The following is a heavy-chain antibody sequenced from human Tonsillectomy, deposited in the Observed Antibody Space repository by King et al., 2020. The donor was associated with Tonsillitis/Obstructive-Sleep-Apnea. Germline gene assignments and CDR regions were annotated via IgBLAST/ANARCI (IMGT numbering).Heavy chain of an antibody. CDR3: AHSSGVITFGGVAFFDY. Sequence: VTLKESGPTLVKPTQTLTLTCTFSGFSLSTSAVGVGWIRQPPGQALEWLALIYWDEDKRYGPALKSRLTITKDTSKNQVVLTMTNMDPVDTATYYCAHSSGVITFGGVAFFDYWGQGTLVTVSS. J-gene: IGHJ4*02. V-gene: IGHV2-5*09. CDR2: IYWDEDK. D-gene: IGHD3-16*01. CDR1: GFSLSTSAVG.